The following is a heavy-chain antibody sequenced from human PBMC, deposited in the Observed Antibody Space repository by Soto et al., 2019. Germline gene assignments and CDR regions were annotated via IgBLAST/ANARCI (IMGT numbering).Heavy chain of an antibody. V-gene: IGHV3-33*01. D-gene: IGHD3-3*01. J-gene: IGHJ4*02. Sequence: QVQLVESGGGVVQPGKSLRLSCAASGFTFSNYGMHWVRQAPGKGLEWVAFIWYDGSNKYYADSVKGRFTIPRDNSKNTLYLQMNSLRAEDTAVYYCARNTSRYFDYWGQGTLVTVSS. CDR2: IWYDGSNK. CDR1: GFTFSNYG. CDR3: ARNTSRYFDY.